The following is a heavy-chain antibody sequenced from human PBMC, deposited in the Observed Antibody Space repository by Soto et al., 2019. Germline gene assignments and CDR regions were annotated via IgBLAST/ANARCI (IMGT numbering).Heavy chain of an antibody. J-gene: IGHJ4*02. CDR2: IHRSDST. D-gene: IGHD4-17*01. CDR3: ARGGEYGDYAY. V-gene: IGHV4-34*01. Sequence: SETLSLTCAVYGGSFSGYYWSWIRQPPGKGLEWIGEIHRSDSTNYNPSLKSRVTISVDTSKDQFSLKLTSVTAADTAVYYCARGGEYGDYAYWGRGTLVTSPQ. CDR1: GGSFSGYY.